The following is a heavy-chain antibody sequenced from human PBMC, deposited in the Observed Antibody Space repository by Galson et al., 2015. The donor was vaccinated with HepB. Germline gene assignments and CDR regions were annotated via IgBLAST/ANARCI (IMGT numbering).Heavy chain of an antibody. D-gene: IGHD3-10*01. J-gene: IGHJ4*02. CDR2: MSPDGSVQ. V-gene: IGHV3-7*01. CDR1: GFSFSSSW. CDR3: SRDPEYGAINI. Sequence: SLRLSCAASGFSFSSSWMSWVRQTPGKGLEWVADMSPDGSVQAFVDSVKGRFIISRDNANNSLYLQMNSLRVEDTAVYYCSRDPEYGAINIWGQGTLVTVSS.